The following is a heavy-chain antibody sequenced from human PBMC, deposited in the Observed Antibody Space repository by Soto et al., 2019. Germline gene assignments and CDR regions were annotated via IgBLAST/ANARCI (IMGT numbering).Heavy chain of an antibody. D-gene: IGHD3-22*01. CDR2: IHYSCTT. CDR1: GGSIGSYC. J-gene: IGHJ2*01. Sequence: SETLSLTCTVSGGSIGSYCWGWVRQPPGKGLEWIGHIHYSCTTSSKSSLTSRVTISIDTSKHQFSLQLSSVTAADTAVYYCARAPSCYSWDCYFDLWGRGTLVTVSS. V-gene: IGHV4-59*01. CDR3: ARAPSCYSWDCYFDL.